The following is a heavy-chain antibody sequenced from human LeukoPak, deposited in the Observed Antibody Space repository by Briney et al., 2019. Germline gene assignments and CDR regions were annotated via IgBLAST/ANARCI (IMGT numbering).Heavy chain of an antibody. Sequence: SETLSLTCSVSGGSITTNSHYWSWMRQAAGKSMEWIGYIFTTGSTKYIPSLRSRVSISEDASRDQFSLSLRSVTAADTAVYYCASTVITPTRTGRAFAYWGQGMLVIVAS. CDR2: IFTTGST. D-gene: IGHD1-14*01. CDR1: GGSITTNSHY. J-gene: IGHJ4*02. V-gene: IGHV4-61*09. CDR3: ASTVITPTRTGRAFAY.